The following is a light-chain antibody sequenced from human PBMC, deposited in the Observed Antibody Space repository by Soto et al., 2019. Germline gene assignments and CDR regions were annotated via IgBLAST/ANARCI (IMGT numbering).Light chain of an antibody. CDR1: KNDIGVYDF. J-gene: IGLJ1*01. CDR2: EVV. V-gene: IGLV2-8*01. Sequence: HCVLSHPPSACWSPGQSVTISCTGTKNDIGVYDFVSWYQHHPGKAPRLIIYEVVQRPSGVPDRFSGSKSGNTASLTVSGLQAADEADYFCKSYAGSNNYVFGSGTKVTVL. CDR3: KSYAGSNNYV.